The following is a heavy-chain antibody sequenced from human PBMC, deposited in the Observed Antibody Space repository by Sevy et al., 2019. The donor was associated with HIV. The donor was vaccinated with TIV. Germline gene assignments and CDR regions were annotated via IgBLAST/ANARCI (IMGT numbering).Heavy chain of an antibody. Sequence: SETLSLTCTVSGGSISSSSYYWGWIRQPPGKGLEWIGSIYYSGSTYYNPSLKSRVTISVDTSKNQFSLRLSFGTAADTAVYYCARLLRDTAMVLEALGALDYWGQGTLVTVSS. V-gene: IGHV4-39*01. J-gene: IGHJ4*02. CDR2: IYYSGST. CDR3: ARLLRDTAMVLEALGALDY. CDR1: GGSISSSSYY. D-gene: IGHD5-18*01.